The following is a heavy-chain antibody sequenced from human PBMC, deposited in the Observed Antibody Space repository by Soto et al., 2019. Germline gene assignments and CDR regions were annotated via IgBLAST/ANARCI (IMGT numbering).Heavy chain of an antibody. Sequence: LRLSCAASGLTFSGYWMHLVRQAPGKGLVWVSRINSDGSSTSYADSVKGRFTISRDNAKNTLYLQMNSLRAEDTAVYYCARDPSHYDSSGYPWGQGTLVTVSS. D-gene: IGHD3-22*01. J-gene: IGHJ5*02. V-gene: IGHV3-74*01. CDR2: INSDGSST. CDR3: ARDPSHYDSSGYP. CDR1: GLTFSGYW.